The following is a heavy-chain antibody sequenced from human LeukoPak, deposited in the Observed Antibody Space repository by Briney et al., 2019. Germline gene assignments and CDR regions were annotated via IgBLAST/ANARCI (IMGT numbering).Heavy chain of an antibody. CDR1: GFTFSGHS. D-gene: IGHD4-17*01. J-gene: IGHJ4*02. CDR3: GRVIAGDIDY. Sequence: PGGSLRLSCAASGFTFSGHSMTWLRQARGKGLEWVANINLDGSERFYVDFVKGRFTISRDNADNSMYLQMNSLRAEDTAVYYCGRVIAGDIDYWGQGTLVTVSS. CDR2: INLDGSER. V-gene: IGHV3-7*01.